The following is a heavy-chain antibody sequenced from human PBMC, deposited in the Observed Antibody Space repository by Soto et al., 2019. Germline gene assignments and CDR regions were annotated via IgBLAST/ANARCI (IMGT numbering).Heavy chain of an antibody. Sequence: SVKVSCKASGGTFSSYTISWVRQAPGQGLEWMGRIIPILGIANYAQKFQGRVTITADKSTSTAYMELSSLRSEDTAVYYCAILLAQAAKAFDIWGQGTMVTVSS. CDR3: AILLAQAAKAFDI. CDR2: IIPILGIA. V-gene: IGHV1-69*02. CDR1: GGTFSSYT. D-gene: IGHD2-15*01. J-gene: IGHJ3*02.